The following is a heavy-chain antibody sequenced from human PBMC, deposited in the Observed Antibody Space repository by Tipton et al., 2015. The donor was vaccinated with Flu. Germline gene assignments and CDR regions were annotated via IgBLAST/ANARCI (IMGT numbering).Heavy chain of an antibody. CDR1: GDSIRSYY. CDR3: ARDNSLIPAALVY. D-gene: IGHD2-2*01. J-gene: IGHJ4*02. Sequence: TLSLTCTVSGDSIRSYYWSWIRQPPGKGLEWIGYIYYSGSTNYNPSLKSRVTISVDTSKNQFSLKLSSVTAADTAVYYCARDNSLIPAALVYWGQGTLVTVSS. CDR2: IYYSGST. V-gene: IGHV4-59*12.